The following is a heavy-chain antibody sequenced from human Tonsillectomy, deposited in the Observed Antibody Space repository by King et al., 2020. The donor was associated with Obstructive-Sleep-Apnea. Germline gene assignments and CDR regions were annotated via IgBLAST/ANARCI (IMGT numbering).Heavy chain of an antibody. CDR1: GFSFSTSG. CDR3: AKDRHTLAIYTSPFDN. Sequence: VQLVESGGGVVQPGTSLRLSCAASGFSFSTSGMHWVRQAPGKGLEWVGVISYDGTNQHYADSVKGRFTISRDNSKNTVYLQVNSLSTEDTAVYFCAKDRHTLAIYTSPFDNWGQGTLVIVSS. CDR2: ISYDGTNQ. J-gene: IGHJ4*02. V-gene: IGHV3-30*18. D-gene: IGHD2/OR15-2a*01.